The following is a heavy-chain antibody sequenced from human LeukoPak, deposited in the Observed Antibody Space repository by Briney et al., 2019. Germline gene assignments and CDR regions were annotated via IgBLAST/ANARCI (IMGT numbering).Heavy chain of an antibody. CDR3: ARAPGDSYYYYGMDV. CDR2: IYYSGST. V-gene: IGHV4-31*03. CDR1: GGSISSGGYY. D-gene: IGHD3-10*01. J-gene: IGHJ6*02. Sequence: SETLSLTCTVSGGSISSGGYYWSWIRQHPGKGLEWIGYIYYSGSTYYNPSLKSRVTISVDTSKNQFSLKLSSVTAADTAVCYCARAPGDSYYYYGMDVWGQGTTVTVSS.